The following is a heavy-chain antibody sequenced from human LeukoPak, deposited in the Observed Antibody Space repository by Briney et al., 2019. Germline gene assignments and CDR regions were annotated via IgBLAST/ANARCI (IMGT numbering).Heavy chain of an antibody. V-gene: IGHV1-46*01. CDR1: GYTFTSYY. Sequence: ASVKVSCKASGYTFTSYYMHWVRQAPGQGLEWMGLINPSGGSTSYAQKFQGRVTMTRDTSTSTVYMELSSLRSEDTAVYYCVSSGYSSSWYRLVGNWFDPWGQGTLVTASS. CDR3: VSSGYSSSWYRLVGNWFDP. CDR2: INPSGGST. J-gene: IGHJ5*02. D-gene: IGHD6-13*01.